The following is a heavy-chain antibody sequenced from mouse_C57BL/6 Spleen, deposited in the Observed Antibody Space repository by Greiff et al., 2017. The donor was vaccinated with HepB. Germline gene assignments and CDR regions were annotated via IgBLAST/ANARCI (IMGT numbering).Heavy chain of an antibody. CDR1: GFTFSDYG. CDR3: ARPGPRYYRGYFDV. CDR2: ISSGSSTI. V-gene: IGHV5-17*01. D-gene: IGHD2-14*01. J-gene: IGHJ1*03. Sequence: EVMLVESGGGLVKPGGSLKLSCAASGFTFSDYGMHWVRQAPEKGLEWVAYISSGSSTIYYADTVKGRFTISRDNAKNTLFLQMTSLRSEDTAMYYCARPGPRYYRGYFDVWGTGTTVTVSS.